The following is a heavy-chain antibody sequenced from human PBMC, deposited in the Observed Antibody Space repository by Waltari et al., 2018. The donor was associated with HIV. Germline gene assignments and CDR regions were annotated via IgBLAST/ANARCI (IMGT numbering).Heavy chain of an antibody. CDR1: GGSISNSNYF. CDR3: ARHALRVGAAYWNFDL. J-gene: IGHJ2*01. Sequence: HLQLQESGPGLVKPSETLSLTCTVSGGSISNSNYFWGWIRQTTGKGLEWMGGIYYSGSTYDTPPLKVRVTISVYTSKTQFSLKLRTVTTADTAVFYCARHALRVGAAYWNFDLWGRGTLVTVSS. D-gene: IGHD1-26*01. CDR2: IYYSGST. V-gene: IGHV4-39*01.